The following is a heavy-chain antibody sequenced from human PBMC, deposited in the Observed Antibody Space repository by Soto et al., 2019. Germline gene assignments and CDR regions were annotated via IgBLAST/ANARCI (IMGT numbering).Heavy chain of an antibody. J-gene: IGHJ6*02. CDR1: GFTFSSYA. V-gene: IGHV3-23*01. CDR2: ISGSGGST. Sequence: GGSLRLSCAASGFTFSSYAMSWVRQAPGKGLEWVSAISGSGGSTYYADSVKGRFTISRDNSKNTLYLQMNSLRAEDTAVYYCAKDHYYDSSEYGMDVWGQGTTVTVSS. D-gene: IGHD3-22*01. CDR3: AKDHYYDSSEYGMDV.